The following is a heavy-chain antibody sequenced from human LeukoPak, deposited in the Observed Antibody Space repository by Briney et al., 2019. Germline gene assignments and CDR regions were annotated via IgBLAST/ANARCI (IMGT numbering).Heavy chain of an antibody. CDR3: ARDLGIIAVAGNFDY. V-gene: IGHV1-8*01. CDR1: GYTFTSYD. J-gene: IGHJ4*02. Sequence: ASVKVSCKASGYTFTSYDINWVRQATGQGLEWMGWMNPNSGNTGYAQKFQGRVTMTRDTSTSTVYMELSSLRSEDTAVYYCARDLGIIAVAGNFDYWGQGTLVTVSS. CDR2: MNPNSGNT. D-gene: IGHD6-19*01.